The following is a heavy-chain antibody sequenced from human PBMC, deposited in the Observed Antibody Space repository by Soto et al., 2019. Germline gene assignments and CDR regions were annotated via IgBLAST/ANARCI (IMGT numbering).Heavy chain of an antibody. V-gene: IGHV3-9*01. Sequence: SLRLSCAASGFTFDDYAMHWVRQAPGKGLEWVSGISWNSGSIGYADSVKGRFTISRDNAKNSLYLQMNSLRAEDTALYYCAKDLGYCSGGSCYPDAFDIWGQGTMVTVSS. CDR3: AKDLGYCSGGSCYPDAFDI. J-gene: IGHJ3*02. CDR1: GFTFDDYA. CDR2: ISWNSGSI. D-gene: IGHD2-15*01.